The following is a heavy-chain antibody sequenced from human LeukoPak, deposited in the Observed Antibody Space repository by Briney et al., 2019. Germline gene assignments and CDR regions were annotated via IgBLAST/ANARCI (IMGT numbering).Heavy chain of an antibody. CDR2: INPNSGGT. J-gene: IGHJ3*02. CDR3: ATFVPYSDNSDFYIHAFHI. Sequence: ASVKVSCKASGYTFTGYYMHWVRQAPGQGLEWMGWINPNSGGTNYAQKFQGRVTMTRDTSISTAYMELSRLRAEDTALYYCATFVPYSDNSDFYIHAFHIWGRGTMVTVSS. V-gene: IGHV1-2*02. CDR1: GYTFTGYY. D-gene: IGHD3-22*01.